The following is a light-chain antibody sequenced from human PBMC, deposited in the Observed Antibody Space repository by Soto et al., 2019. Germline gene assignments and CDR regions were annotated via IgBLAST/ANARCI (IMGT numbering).Light chain of an antibody. V-gene: IGKV1-5*03. CDR1: QSISSW. Sequence: DIQMTQYPSTLSASVGDRVTITCRASQSISSWLAWYQQKPGKAPKVLIYKASSLESGVPSRFSGSGSGTEFTLTISSLQPDDFATYFCHQYNSYPLTFGGGTKVEIK. CDR3: HQYNSYPLT. CDR2: KAS. J-gene: IGKJ4*01.